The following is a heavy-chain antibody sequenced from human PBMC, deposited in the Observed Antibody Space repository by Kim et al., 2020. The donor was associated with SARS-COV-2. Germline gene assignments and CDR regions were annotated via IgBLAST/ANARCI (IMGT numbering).Heavy chain of an antibody. CDR2: IYYSGST. CDR1: GGSISSYY. Sequence: SETLSLTCTVSGGSISSYYWSWIRQPPGKGLEWIGYIYYSGSTNYNPSLKSRVTISVDTSKNQFSLKLSSVTAADTAVYYCARSPRSYRYSNYVEFDYWGQGTLVTVSS. CDR3: ARSPRSYRYSNYVEFDY. D-gene: IGHD4-4*01. J-gene: IGHJ4*02. V-gene: IGHV4-59*08.